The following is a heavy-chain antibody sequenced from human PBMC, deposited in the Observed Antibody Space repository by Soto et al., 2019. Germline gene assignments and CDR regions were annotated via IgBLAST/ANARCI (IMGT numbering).Heavy chain of an antibody. CDR1: GYSFTSYW. CDR3: ARLWSADYYYYYYMDV. D-gene: IGHD3-3*01. J-gene: IGHJ6*03. CDR2: IYPGDSDT. V-gene: IGHV5-51*01. Sequence: GESLKISCKGSGYSFTSYWIGWVRQMPGKGLEWMGIIYPGDSDTRYSPSFQGQVTISADKSISTAYLQWSSLKASDTAMCYCARLWSADYYYYYYMDVWGKGTTVTVSS.